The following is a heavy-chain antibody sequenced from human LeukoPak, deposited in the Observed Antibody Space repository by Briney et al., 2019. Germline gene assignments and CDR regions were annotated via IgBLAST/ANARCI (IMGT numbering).Heavy chain of an antibody. D-gene: IGHD3-10*01. V-gene: IGHV4-59*13. CDR1: GGSITNNY. CDR2: THGSGNS. J-gene: IGHJ4*01. Sequence: SETLSLTCTVSGGSITNNYWAWIRQPPGKGLEWIGYTHGSGNSNYNPSLKSRVTISVDSSKNQFSLKLSSVTAADTAVYHCARTASSYPFYFDYWGQGTLVTVSS. CDR3: ARTASSYPFYFDY.